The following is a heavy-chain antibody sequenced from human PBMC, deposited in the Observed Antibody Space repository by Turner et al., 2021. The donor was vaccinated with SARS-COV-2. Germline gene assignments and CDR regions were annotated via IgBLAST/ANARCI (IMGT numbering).Heavy chain of an antibody. D-gene: IGHD5-18*01. V-gene: IGHV3-23*01. CDR2: ISGGGGST. J-gene: IGHJ5*02. Sequence: EVQLLESGGGVVQPGGSLRLSCAASGFTFSSYAMNGVRQAPGKGREWVSGISGGGGSTFYADSVKGRFTISRDNSKNTLYLQMNSLRAEDTAVYYCAKGYSYDLDPWGQGTLVTVSS. CDR3: AKGYSYDLDP. CDR1: GFTFSSYA.